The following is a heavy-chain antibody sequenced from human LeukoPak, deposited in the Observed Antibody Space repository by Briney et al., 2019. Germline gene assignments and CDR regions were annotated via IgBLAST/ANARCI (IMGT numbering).Heavy chain of an antibody. V-gene: IGHV3-23*01. J-gene: IGHJ4*02. CDR2: ISGSGDRT. CDR3: AKGHSDYGTGFDY. Sequence: SGGSLRLSCAASGFTFTKFAMTWVPQAPGKGLKYFSVISGSGDRTYYAASVKGRFTISRDNSTNTLHLQLNNLRIHDTAAHYCAKGHSDYGTGFDYWGQGTLLIVCS. D-gene: IGHD4-17*01. CDR1: GFTFTKFA.